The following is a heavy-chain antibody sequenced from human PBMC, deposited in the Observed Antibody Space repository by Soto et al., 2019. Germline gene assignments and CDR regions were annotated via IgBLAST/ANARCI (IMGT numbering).Heavy chain of an antibody. Sequence: PGESLKISCKCSGYSFTNYWISWVRQMPGKGLEWMGRIDPSDSYIKYSPSFQGHVTISADNSISTAYLQWSSLKASDTAMYYCSRHDCSSTRCYNFGMDVWGQGTTVTVSS. CDR3: SRHDCSSTRCYNFGMDV. CDR1: GYSFTNYW. J-gene: IGHJ6*02. CDR2: IDPSDSYI. V-gene: IGHV5-10-1*01. D-gene: IGHD2-2*02.